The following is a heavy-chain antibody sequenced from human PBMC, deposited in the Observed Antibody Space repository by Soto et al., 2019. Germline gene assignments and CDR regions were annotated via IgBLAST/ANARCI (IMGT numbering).Heavy chain of an antibody. CDR2: IWFDGSAE. CDR1: GFTFSCCG. J-gene: IGHJ4*02. Sequence: QLVESGGGVVQPGRSLRLSCAASGFTFSCCGMHWVRQAPGKGLEWVALIWFDGSAEYYADSVKGRFTISRDNSKKTLYLQMNNLRAAETVMYYCAREGYCSGGICESDYWGQGTLVTVSS. CDR3: AREGYCSGGICESDY. D-gene: IGHD2-15*01. V-gene: IGHV3-33*01.